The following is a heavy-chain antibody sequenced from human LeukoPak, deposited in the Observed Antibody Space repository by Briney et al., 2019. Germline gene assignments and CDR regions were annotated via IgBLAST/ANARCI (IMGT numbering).Heavy chain of an antibody. V-gene: IGHV1-69*13. CDR1: GGTFSSYA. Sequence: ASVKVSCKASGGTFSSYATSWVRQAPGQGLEWMGGIIPIFGTANYAQKFQGRVTITADESTSTAYMELSSLRSEDTAVYYCARAGYSSSWYIYYYYGMDVWGQETTVTVSS. D-gene: IGHD6-13*01. J-gene: IGHJ6*02. CDR3: ARAGYSSSWYIYYYYGMDV. CDR2: IIPIFGTA.